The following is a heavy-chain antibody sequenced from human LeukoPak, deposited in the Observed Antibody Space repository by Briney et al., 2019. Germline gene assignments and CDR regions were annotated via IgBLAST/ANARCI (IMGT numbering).Heavy chain of an antibody. D-gene: IGHD2-15*01. J-gene: IGHJ6*02. CDR1: GGSISSGGYY. Sequence: SETLSLTCTVSGGSISSGGYYWSWIRQHPGRGLEWIGYIYYSGSTYYNPSLKSRVTISVDTSKNQFSLKLSSVTAADTAVYYCASSSRGYCSGGSCYYYYGMDVWGQGTTVTVSS. CDR3: ASSSRGYCSGGSCYYYYGMDV. CDR2: IYYSGST. V-gene: IGHV4-31*03.